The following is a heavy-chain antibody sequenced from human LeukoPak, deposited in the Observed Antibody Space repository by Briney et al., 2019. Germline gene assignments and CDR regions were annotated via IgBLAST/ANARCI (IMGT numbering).Heavy chain of an antibody. CDR1: GYTFTSYG. V-gene: IGHV1-18*01. Sequence: ASVKVSCKASGYTFTSYGISWVRQAPGQGLEWMGWISAYNGNTNYAQKLQGRVTMTTDTSTSTAYMELRSLRSDDTAVYYCARDREYLGLGYCSSTSCFYYYYYMDVWGKGTTVTVSS. D-gene: IGHD2-2*01. CDR2: ISAYNGNT. CDR3: ARDREYLGLGYCSSTSCFYYYYYMDV. J-gene: IGHJ6*03.